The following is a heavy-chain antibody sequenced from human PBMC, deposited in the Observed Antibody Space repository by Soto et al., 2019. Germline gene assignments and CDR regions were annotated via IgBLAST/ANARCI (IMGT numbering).Heavy chain of an antibody. J-gene: IGHJ4*02. CDR2: ISWNSGNI. Sequence: GGSLRLSCAASGFTFDDYAMHWVRQAPGKGLEWVSGISWNSGNIVYADSVKGRFTISRDNAKNSLYLQMNSLRAEDTALYYCARARAYYYDSSGYGYFDSWGQGTVVTVSS. CDR3: ARARAYYYDSSGYGYFDS. CDR1: GFTFDDYA. V-gene: IGHV3-9*01. D-gene: IGHD3-22*01.